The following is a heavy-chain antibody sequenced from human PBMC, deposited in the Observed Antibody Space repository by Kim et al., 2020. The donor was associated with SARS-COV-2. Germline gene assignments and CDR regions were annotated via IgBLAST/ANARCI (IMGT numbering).Heavy chain of an antibody. V-gene: IGHV5-51*01. D-gene: IGHD6-13*01. CDR3: ARRRIAAATDAFDV. CDR1: GYSFRNNW. Sequence: GESLKISCQGSGYSFRNNWIGWVRQMPGKGLEWMGIIQPRDSDTRYSPSFRGQVTMSVDKSSRTAFLHWNSLKVSDTALYYCARRRIAAATDAFDVWGQGTLITVS. CDR2: IQPRDSDT. J-gene: IGHJ3*01.